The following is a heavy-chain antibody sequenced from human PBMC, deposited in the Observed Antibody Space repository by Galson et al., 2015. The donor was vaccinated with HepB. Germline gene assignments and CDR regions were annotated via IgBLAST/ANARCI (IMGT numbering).Heavy chain of an antibody. CDR3: ATLSGSYSGLARVFDF. CDR1: GGSTSSNTYY. CDR2: ISYTGTT. J-gene: IGHJ4*02. D-gene: IGHD5-12*01. Sequence: SETLSLTCAVFGGSTSSNTYYWSWIRQPPGRGLEWIGSISYTGTTYYNPSLKSRVTISLDTSKNHFSLKLRSVTAADTAVYYCATLSGSYSGLARVFDFWGQGSLVTVSS. V-gene: IGHV4-39*02.